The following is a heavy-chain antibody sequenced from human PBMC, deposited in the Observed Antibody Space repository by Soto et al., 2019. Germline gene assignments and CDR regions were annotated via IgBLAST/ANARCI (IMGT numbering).Heavy chain of an antibody. J-gene: IGHJ4*02. Sequence: PGGSLRLSCAASGFTFSSYGMHWVRQAPGKGLEWVAVIWYDGSNKYYADSVRGRFTISRDNSKNTLYLQMNSLRAEDTAVYYCATSLQWPVYFDYWGQGTLVTVSS. CDR3: ATSLQWPVYFDY. CDR2: IWYDGSNK. D-gene: IGHD6-19*01. CDR1: GFTFSSYG. V-gene: IGHV3-33*01.